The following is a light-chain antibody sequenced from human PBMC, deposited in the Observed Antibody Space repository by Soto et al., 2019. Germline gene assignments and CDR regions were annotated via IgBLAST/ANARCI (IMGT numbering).Light chain of an antibody. J-gene: IGKJ1*01. CDR3: QQYNNWPFPSWT. V-gene: IGKV3-15*01. CDR1: QSVSSN. CDR2: GAS. Sequence: EIVMTQSPATLSVSPGERATLSCRASQSVSSNLAWYQQNPGQAPRLLIYGASTRATGIPARFSGSGSGTEFTLTIGVLQSEDFAVYYCQQYNNWPFPSWTFGQGTKVEIK.